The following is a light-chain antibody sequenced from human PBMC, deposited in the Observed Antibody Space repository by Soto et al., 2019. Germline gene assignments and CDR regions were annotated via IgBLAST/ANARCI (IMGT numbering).Light chain of an antibody. V-gene: IGLV1-40*01. CDR2: GNS. CDR3: QSYDSSLSGYV. Sequence: QSVLTQPPSVSGAPGQRVTIYCTGSSSNIGAGYDVHWYQQLPGTAPKLLIYGNSNRPSGVPDRLSGSKSGTSASLAITGLQAEDEADYYCQSYDSSLSGYVFGIGTKLTVL. J-gene: IGLJ1*01. CDR1: SSNIGAGYD.